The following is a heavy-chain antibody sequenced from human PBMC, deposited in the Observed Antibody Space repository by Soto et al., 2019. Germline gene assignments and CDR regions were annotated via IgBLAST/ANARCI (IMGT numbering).Heavy chain of an antibody. CDR1: GFTFSNYA. CDR2: ISYDGSKE. CDR3: ARGTAVTSTNYFDMDV. V-gene: IGHV3-30-3*01. D-gene: IGHD6-19*01. Sequence: QVQLVESGGGVVQPGTSLRLSCATSGFTFSNYAIHWVRQAPGKGLEWVAVISYDGSKEFFADSVKGRFTISRDYSKSTVYLQMNSLRVDDSAAYYCARGTAVTSTNYFDMDVWGQGTTVTVSS. J-gene: IGHJ6*02.